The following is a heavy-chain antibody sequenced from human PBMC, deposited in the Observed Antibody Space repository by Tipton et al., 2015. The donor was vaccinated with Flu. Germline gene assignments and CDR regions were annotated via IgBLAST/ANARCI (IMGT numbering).Heavy chain of an antibody. Sequence: LRLSCAVSGYSISRGYYWGWIRQPPGKGLEWIGSIYHNGDIHFNPSLKSRVSISVDTSNNRVSLNLTSVTAADTAAYYCARAEIGDFDYWGQGTLVTVSS. CDR1: GYSISRGYY. CDR3: ARAEIGDFDY. D-gene: IGHD2/OR15-2a*01. J-gene: IGHJ4*02. V-gene: IGHV4-38-2*01. CDR2: IYHNGDI.